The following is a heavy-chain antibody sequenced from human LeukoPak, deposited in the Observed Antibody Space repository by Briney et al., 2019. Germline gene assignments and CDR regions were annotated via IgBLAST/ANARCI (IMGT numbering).Heavy chain of an antibody. V-gene: IGHV3-48*01. CDR1: GFTFSSSS. CDR3: ARFRRGYYMDV. J-gene: IGHJ6*03. CDR2: ISSTSSTI. Sequence: PGGSLRLSCAASGFTFSSSSMNWVRQPPGKGLEWVSYISSTSSTISYPASVKGRFTISRDNPENSLYLQMNSLSAEDTGVYYCARFRRGYYMDVWGKGTAVTVSS.